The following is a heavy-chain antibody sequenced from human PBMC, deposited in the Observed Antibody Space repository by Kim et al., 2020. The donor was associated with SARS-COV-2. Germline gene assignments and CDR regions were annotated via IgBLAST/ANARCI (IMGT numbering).Heavy chain of an antibody. J-gene: IGHJ6*03. Sequence: YNPALKGRVTISGDTAKNQFSLKLSSVTAADTAKYYCARENIYYYYMDVWGKGTTVTVSS. V-gene: IGHV4-39*01. D-gene: IGHD1-26*01. CDR3: ARENIYYYYMDV.